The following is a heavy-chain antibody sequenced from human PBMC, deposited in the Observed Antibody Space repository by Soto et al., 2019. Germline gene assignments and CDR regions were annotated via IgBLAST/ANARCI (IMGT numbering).Heavy chain of an antibody. D-gene: IGHD5-18*01. V-gene: IGHV4-39*01. CDR2: IYYSGST. CDR3: TRRRESYGYLDY. Sequence: PSETLSLTCTVSGGSIRSSTYYWGWIRLPPGKGLEWIGSIYYSGSTYYNPSLKSRVTISVDTSNNQFSLNVSSVTAADTAVYYCTRRRESYGYLDYWGQGSLVTVS. J-gene: IGHJ4*02. CDR1: GGSIRSSTYY.